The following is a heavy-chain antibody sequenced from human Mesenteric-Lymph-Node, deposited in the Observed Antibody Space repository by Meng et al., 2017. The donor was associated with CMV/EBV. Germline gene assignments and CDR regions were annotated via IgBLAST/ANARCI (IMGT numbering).Heavy chain of an antibody. D-gene: IGHD1-26*01. J-gene: IGHJ4*02. CDR2: ITYDGSDK. CDR3: AKERTEVGATN. CDR1: GFTFSSSG. V-gene: IGHV3-30*02. Sequence: GESLKISCAASGFTFSSSGMHWLRQAPGKGPEWVAFITYDGSDKFYAGSVTGRFTISRDNSKNTLYLQLNSLRPEDTAVYHCAKERTEVGATNWGQGTLVTVSS.